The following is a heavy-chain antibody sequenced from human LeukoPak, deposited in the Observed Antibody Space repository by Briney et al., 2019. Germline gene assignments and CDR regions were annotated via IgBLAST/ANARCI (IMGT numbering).Heavy chain of an antibody. CDR1: GGSVSRSPYY. J-gene: IGHJ5*02. CDR3: VRVGPFGMSSGYWFDP. Sequence: SETLSLTCTVSGGSVSRSPYYWGWIRQPPGKGLEWIGNIYYSGSTYYNPSLKSRVTISLDTSKNQFSLNLTSVTAADTAVYYCVRVGPFGMSSGYWFDPWGQGTLVTVSS. V-gene: IGHV4-39*07. CDR2: IYYSGST. D-gene: IGHD3-16*01.